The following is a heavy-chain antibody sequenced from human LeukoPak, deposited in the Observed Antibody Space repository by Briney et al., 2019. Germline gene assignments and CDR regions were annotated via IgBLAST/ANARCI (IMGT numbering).Heavy chain of an antibody. Sequence: SETLSLTCTVSGGSISSGDHYWSWIRQPPGKGLEWIGYIYYSGNTYYNPSLKSRVTILVDTSKNQFSLKLSSVTAADTAVYYCVTSGYSSGWYGVVEFWGQGTLVTVSS. CDR1: GGSISSGDHY. CDR3: VTSGYSSGWYGVVEF. CDR2: IYYSGNT. J-gene: IGHJ4*02. V-gene: IGHV4-30-4*01. D-gene: IGHD6-19*01.